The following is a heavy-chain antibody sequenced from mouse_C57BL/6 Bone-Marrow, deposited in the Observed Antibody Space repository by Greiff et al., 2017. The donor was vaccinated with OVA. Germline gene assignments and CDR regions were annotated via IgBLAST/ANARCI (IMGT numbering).Heavy chain of an antibody. D-gene: IGHD1-1*01. CDR2: IHPNSGST. J-gene: IGHJ2*01. V-gene: IGHV1-64*01. Sequence: QVQLQQPGAELVKPGASEKLSCKASGYTFTSYWMHWVKQRPGQGLEWIGMIHPNSGSTNYNEKFKSKATLTVDKSSSTAYMQLSSLTSEDSAVYYCAREGLATVVAFDYWGQGTTLTVSS. CDR1: GYTFTSYW. CDR3: AREGLATVVAFDY.